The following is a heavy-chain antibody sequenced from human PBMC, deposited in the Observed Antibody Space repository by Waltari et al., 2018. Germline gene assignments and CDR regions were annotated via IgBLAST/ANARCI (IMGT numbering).Heavy chain of an antibody. D-gene: IGHD2-15*01. CDR3: ARPGRVGGGSLMGLDY. J-gene: IGHJ4*02. Sequence: QLQLQASGPGLVKPSETLSLICSISGGSIRSPRYYWGWNRQPPGKGLEWIGSSIYNGNTDYNPSLKSRISFFVDTSKNQFLLQLRSVTAADTAMYYCARPGRVGGGSLMGLDYWGQGTLVTVSS. V-gene: IGHV4-39*01. CDR1: GGSIRSPRYY. CDR2: SIYNGNT.